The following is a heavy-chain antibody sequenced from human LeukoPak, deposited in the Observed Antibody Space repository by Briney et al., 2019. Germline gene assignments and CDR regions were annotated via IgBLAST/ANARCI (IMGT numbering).Heavy chain of an antibody. D-gene: IGHD1-26*01. CDR1: GFTFSSYS. V-gene: IGHV3-48*04. J-gene: IGHJ4*02. Sequence: GGSLRLSCAASGFTFSSYSMNWVRQAPGKGLEWVSYISSSSSTIYYADSVKGRFTISRDNSKNTLFLHMNSLRAEDTAVYYCARDLTGYSGTYSDYWGQGTLVTVSS. CDR2: ISSSSSTI. CDR3: ARDLTGYSGTYSDY.